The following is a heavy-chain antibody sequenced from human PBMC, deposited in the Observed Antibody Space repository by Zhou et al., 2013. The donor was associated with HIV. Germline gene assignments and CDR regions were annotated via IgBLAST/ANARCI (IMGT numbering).Heavy chain of an antibody. D-gene: IGHD6-19*01. J-gene: IGHJ6*02. CDR2: ISSSSSYI. CDR3: ARARAVAGPFYHYYGMDV. CDR1: GFTFSSYS. Sequence: EVQLVESGGGLVKPGGSLRLSCAASGFTFSSYSINWVRQAPGKGLEWVSSISSSSSYIYYADSVKGRFTISRDNAKNSLFLQMNSLRAEDTAVYYCARARAVAGPFYHYYGMDVWGQGTTVTVSS. V-gene: IGHV3-21*03.